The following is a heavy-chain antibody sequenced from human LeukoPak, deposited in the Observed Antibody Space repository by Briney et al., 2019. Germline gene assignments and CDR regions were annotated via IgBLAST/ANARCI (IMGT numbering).Heavy chain of an antibody. D-gene: IGHD3-22*01. CDR2: ISSSSSYI. Sequence: GGSPRLSCAASGFTFSSYSMNWVRQAPGKGLEWVSSISSSSSYIYYADSVKGRFTISRDNAKNSLYLQMNSLRAEDTAVYYCARDRARTSYYYDSSGYFGWFDPWGQGTLVTVSS. CDR1: GFTFSSYS. CDR3: ARDRARTSYYYDSSGYFGWFDP. J-gene: IGHJ5*02. V-gene: IGHV3-21*01.